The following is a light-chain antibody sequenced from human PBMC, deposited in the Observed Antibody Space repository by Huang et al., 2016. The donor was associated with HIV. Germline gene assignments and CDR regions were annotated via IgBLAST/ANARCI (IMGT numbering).Light chain of an antibody. CDR1: QDISNS. Sequence: IQLTQSPSSLSASVGDRVTITCRASQDISNSLAWYQPKPGKAPKILIFAASTLQTAVPSRFSGAGSGTDFTLTISALQPEDFATYYCQQLKSYPVTFGGGTTV. CDR3: QQLKSYPVT. CDR2: AAS. J-gene: IGKJ4*01. V-gene: IGKV1-9*01.